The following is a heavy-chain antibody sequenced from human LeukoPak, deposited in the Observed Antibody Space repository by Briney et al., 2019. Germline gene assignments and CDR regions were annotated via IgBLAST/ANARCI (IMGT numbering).Heavy chain of an antibody. CDR2: ISRSGTYK. CDR1: RFTFSDYY. D-gene: IGHD3-10*01. V-gene: IGHV3-11*06. Sequence: GGSLRHSCSASRFTFSDYYMSWIRQAPGKGLEWVSYISRSGTYKNYADSVKGRFTISRDNAKDSLYLQMNSLRAEDTAVYYCARSTHGSGSYYSFDCWGQGTLVTVSS. CDR3: ARSTHGSGSYYSFDC. J-gene: IGHJ4*02.